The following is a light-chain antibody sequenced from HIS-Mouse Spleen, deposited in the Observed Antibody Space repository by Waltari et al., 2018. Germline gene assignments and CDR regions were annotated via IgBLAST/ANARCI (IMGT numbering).Light chain of an antibody. V-gene: IGLV3-10*01. CDR2: EDS. CDR3: YSTDSSGNHRV. J-gene: IGLJ2*01. Sequence: SYELTQPPSVSVSPGHTARLTCSGVALQKKYAYWYQQKPGPAPVLVIYEDSKRPSGIPDGVSGSSSGTIATLTISGAQVEDEADYYCYSTDSSGNHRVFGGGTKLTVL. CDR1: ALQKKY.